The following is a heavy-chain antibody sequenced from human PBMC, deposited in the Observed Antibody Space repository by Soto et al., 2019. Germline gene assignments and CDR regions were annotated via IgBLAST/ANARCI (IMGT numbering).Heavy chain of an antibody. D-gene: IGHD4-4*01. J-gene: IGHJ6*02. Sequence: SETLSLTCAVYGGSFSGYYWSWIRQPPGKGLEWIGEINHSGSTNYNPSLKSRVTISVDTSKNQFSLKLSSVTAADTAVYYCARVDSNYYYYGMDVWDQGTTVAVSS. V-gene: IGHV4-34*01. CDR2: INHSGST. CDR3: ARVDSNYYYYGMDV. CDR1: GGSFSGYY.